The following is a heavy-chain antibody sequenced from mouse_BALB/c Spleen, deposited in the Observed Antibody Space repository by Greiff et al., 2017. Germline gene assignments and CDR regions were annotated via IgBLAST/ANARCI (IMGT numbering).Heavy chain of an antibody. CDR2: IDTANGNT. CDR1: GFTITDTY. V-gene: IGHV14-3*02. CDR3: ARGADFGY. Sequence: EVQLQQSGAELVKPGASVKLSCTASGFTITDTYMHWVKQRPEQGLEWIGRIDTANGNTKYDPKFQGKATITADTSSNTAYLQLSSLTSEDTAVYYCARGADFGYWGQGTTLTVSA. J-gene: IGHJ2*01.